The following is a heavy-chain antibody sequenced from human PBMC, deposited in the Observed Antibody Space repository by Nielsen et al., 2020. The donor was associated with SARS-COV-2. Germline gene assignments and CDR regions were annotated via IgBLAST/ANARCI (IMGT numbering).Heavy chain of an antibody. D-gene: IGHD6-19*01. J-gene: IGHJ3*02. CDR1: GFTFSNYD. V-gene: IGHV3-33*08. Sequence: GESLKISCAASGFTFSNYDMYWVRQAPGKGLEWVAVIWYDGSNKHYVDSVKGRFTISRDNAENSLSLQMNSLRAEDTAVYYCARESVTGTDAFDIWGQGTVVTVSS. CDR3: ARESVTGTDAFDI. CDR2: IWYDGSNK.